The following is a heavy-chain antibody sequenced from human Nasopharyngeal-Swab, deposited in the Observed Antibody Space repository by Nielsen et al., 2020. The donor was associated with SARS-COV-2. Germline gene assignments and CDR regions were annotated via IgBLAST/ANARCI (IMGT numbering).Heavy chain of an antibody. D-gene: IGHD1-26*01. V-gene: IGHV4-39*01. J-gene: IGHJ4*02. CDR1: GGSISSSSYY. CDR2: IYYSGST. CDR3: ARQEEGGSN. Sequence: ESLKISCTVSGGSISSSSYYWGWIRQPPGKGLEWIGSIYYSGSTYYNPSLKSRVTISVDTSKNQFSLKLSSVTAADTAVYYCARQEEGGSNWGQGTLVTVSS.